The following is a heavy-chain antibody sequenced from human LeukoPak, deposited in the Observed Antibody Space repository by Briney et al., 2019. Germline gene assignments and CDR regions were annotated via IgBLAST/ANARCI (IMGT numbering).Heavy chain of an antibody. V-gene: IGHV5-51*01. CDR3: ARHRCSDANCYGYYYYMDV. CDR1: GYSFTIYW. Sequence: GESLKISCKGSGYSFTIYWIGWVRQMPGKGLEWMGIIYPGDSDTRYSPSFQGQVTISADKSISTAYLQWSSLKASDTAMYYCARHRCSDANCYGYYYYMDVWGRGTTVTVSS. J-gene: IGHJ6*03. D-gene: IGHD2-15*01. CDR2: IYPGDSDT.